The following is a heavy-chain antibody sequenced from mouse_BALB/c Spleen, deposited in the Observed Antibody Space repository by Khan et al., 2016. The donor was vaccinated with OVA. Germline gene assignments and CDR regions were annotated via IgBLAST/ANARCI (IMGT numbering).Heavy chain of an antibody. CDR1: AFSLTTYG. V-gene: IGHV2-2*01. CDR3: ARHSYRYDFTY. J-gene: IGHJ3*01. Sequence: QVQLKQSGPGLVQPSQSLSITCTVSAFSLTTYGIHWVRQSPGKGLEWLGVIWSGGSTDYNAPFISRLSISQDNSKSQVFFKMNSLQADDTAIYYCARHSYRYDFTYWGQGTLVTVSA. D-gene: IGHD2-12*01. CDR2: IWSGGST.